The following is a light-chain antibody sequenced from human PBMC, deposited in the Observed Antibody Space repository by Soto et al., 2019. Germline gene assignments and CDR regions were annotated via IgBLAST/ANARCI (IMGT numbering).Light chain of an antibody. J-gene: IGLJ3*02. CDR1: SSDVGSYNL. V-gene: IGLV2-14*02. CDR2: EGS. Sequence: QSALTQPASVSGSPGQSITISCTGTSSDVGSYNLVSWYQQHPGKAPKLMIYEGSKRPSGVSNRFSGSKSGNTASLTISGLQPEDEADYYCSSYTTNHTRVFGGGTKVTVL. CDR3: SSYTTNHTRV.